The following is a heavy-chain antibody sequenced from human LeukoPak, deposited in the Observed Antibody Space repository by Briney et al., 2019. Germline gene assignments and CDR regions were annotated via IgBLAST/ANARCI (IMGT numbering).Heavy chain of an antibody. Sequence: SETLSLTCTVSGGSISSGGYYWSWIRQHPGKGLEWIGYIYHSGSTYYNPSLESRVTISVDTSKNQFSLKLSSVTAADTAVYYCARATYDSSGYLDYWGQGTLVTVSS. V-gene: IGHV4-31*03. CDR1: GGSISSGGYY. CDR2: IYHSGST. CDR3: ARATYDSSGYLDY. J-gene: IGHJ4*02. D-gene: IGHD3-22*01.